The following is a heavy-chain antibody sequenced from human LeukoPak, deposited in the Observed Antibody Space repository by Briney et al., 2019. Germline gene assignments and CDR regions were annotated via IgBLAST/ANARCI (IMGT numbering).Heavy chain of an antibody. V-gene: IGHV1-69*01. CDR2: IIPIFGTA. CDR1: GGTFSSYA. CDR3: ARGPVITMVRGVKYYYYYGMDV. D-gene: IGHD3-10*01. J-gene: IGHJ6*04. Sequence: SVKVSCKASGGTFSSYAISWVRQAPGQGLEWVGGIIPIFGTANYAQKFQGRVTITADESTSTAYMELSSLRSEDTAVYYCARGPVITMVRGVKYYYYYGMDVWGKGTTVTVSS.